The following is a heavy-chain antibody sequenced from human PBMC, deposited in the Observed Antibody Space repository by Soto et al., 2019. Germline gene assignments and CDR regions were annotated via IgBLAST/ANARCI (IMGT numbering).Heavy chain of an antibody. D-gene: IGHD2-8*01. CDR2: ISYDGSNK. CDR1: GFTFSSYG. CDR3: AKVRILYSLDY. J-gene: IGHJ4*02. Sequence: QVQLVESGGGVVQPGRSLRLSCAASGFTFSSYGMHWVRQAPGKGLEWVAVISYDGSNKYYADSVKGRFTISRDNSKNTLYLQMNSLRTEDTAVYYYAKVRILYSLDYWGQGTLVTVSS. V-gene: IGHV3-30*18.